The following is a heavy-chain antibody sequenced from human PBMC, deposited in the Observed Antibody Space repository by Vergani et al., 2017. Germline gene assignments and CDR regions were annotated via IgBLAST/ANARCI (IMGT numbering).Heavy chain of an antibody. D-gene: IGHD2-2*02. V-gene: IGHV1-69*01. CDR2: IIPIFGTA. Sequence: QVQLVQSGAEVKKPGSSVKVSCKASGGTFSSYAISWVRQAPGQGLEWMGGIIPIFGTANYAQKFQGRVTITADESTSPAYMELSSLSSEDTAVYYCAGGGYCSSTSCYTIYYYYYYMDVWGKGTTVTVSS. J-gene: IGHJ6*03. CDR1: GGTFSSYA. CDR3: AGGGYCSSTSCYTIYYYYYYMDV.